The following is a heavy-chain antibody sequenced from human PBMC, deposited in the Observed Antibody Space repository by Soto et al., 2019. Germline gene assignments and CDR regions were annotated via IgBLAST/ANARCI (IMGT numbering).Heavy chain of an antibody. CDR2: IDNAGTDS. CDR3: ARGWFGPDV. D-gene: IGHD3-10*01. V-gene: IGHV3-74*01. J-gene: IGHJ6*04. Sequence: EVQLVGSGGGLVQPGGSLRLSCAASGFTLSGRSMLWVRQAPGKGLVWVSGIDNAGTDSTYADSVKGRFTSSRDNAKNMLYLQMNSLRVEDTAVYYCARGWFGPDVWGKGTTVTVSS. CDR1: GFTLSGRS.